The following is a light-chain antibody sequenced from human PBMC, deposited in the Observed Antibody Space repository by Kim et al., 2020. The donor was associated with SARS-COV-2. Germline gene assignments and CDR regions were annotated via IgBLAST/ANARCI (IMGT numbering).Light chain of an antibody. CDR2: AAS. CDR3: QKYNSAPRT. CDR1: QGICNY. J-gene: IGKJ1*01. Sequence: ASVGDRVTITCRASQGICNYLAWYQQKPGKVPKRLIYAASTVQSGVPSRFSGSGSGTDFTLTISSLQPEDVATYYCQKYNSAPRTFGQGTKVDIK. V-gene: IGKV1-27*01.